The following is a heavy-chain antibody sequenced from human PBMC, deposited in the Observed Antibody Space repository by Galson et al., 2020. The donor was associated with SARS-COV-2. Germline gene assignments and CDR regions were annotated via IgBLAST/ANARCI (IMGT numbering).Heavy chain of an antibody. CDR1: GYSFTSYW. D-gene: IGHD7-27*01. CDR3: ASQPMNWGDAFDI. J-gene: IGHJ3*02. CDR2: IDPSDSYT. Sequence: HGESLKISCKGSGYSFTSYWISWVRQIPGKGLEWMGRIDPSDSYTNYSPSFQGHVTISADKSISTAYLQWSSLKASDTAMYYCASQPMNWGDAFDIWGQGTMVTVSS. V-gene: IGHV5-10-1*01.